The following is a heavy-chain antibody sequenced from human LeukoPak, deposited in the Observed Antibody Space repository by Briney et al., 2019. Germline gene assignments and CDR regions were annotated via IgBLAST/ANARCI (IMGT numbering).Heavy chain of an antibody. CDR2: ISYDGSNK. V-gene: IGHV3-30-3*01. Sequence: PGGSLRLSCAASGFTFSSYAMHWVRQAPGKGLEWVAVISYDGSNKYYADSVKGRFTISRDNSKNTLYLQMNSLRAEDTAVYYCARDPEGYCSSPDYWGQGTLVTVSS. D-gene: IGHD2-2*01. J-gene: IGHJ4*02. CDR3: ARDPEGYCSSPDY. CDR1: GFTFSSYA.